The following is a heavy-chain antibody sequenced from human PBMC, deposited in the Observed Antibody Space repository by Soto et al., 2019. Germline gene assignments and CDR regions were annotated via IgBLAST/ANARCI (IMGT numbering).Heavy chain of an antibody. J-gene: IGHJ5*02. CDR2: INAGNGNT. CDR1: GYTFTSYA. V-gene: IGHV1-3*01. D-gene: IGHD6-6*01. Sequence: ASVKVSCKASGYTFTSYAMHWVRQAPGQRLEWMGWINAGNGNTKYSQKFQGRVTITRDTSASTAYMELSSLRSEDTAVYYCARSEELVGWFDPWGQGTLVTVPS. CDR3: ARSEELVGWFDP.